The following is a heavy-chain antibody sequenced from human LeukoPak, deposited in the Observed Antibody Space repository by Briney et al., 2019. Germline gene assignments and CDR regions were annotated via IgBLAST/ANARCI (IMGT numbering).Heavy chain of an antibody. J-gene: IGHJ6*02. Sequence: PGGSLRLSCAASGFTFSGYGMHWVRQAPGKGLEWVAVIWYDGSNKYYADSVKGRFTISRDNSKNTLYLQMNSLRAEDTAVYYCARDNDYSSPYYYYYYGMDVWGQGTTVTVSS. D-gene: IGHD4-11*01. CDR2: IWYDGSNK. V-gene: IGHV3-33*01. CDR1: GFTFSGYG. CDR3: ARDNDYSSPYYYYYYGMDV.